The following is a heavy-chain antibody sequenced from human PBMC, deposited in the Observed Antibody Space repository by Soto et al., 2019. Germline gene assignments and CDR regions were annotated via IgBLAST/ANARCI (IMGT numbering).Heavy chain of an antibody. D-gene: IGHD2-21*01. J-gene: IGHJ4*02. CDR2: ISYDGSNK. V-gene: IGHV3-30*18. CDR3: AKVLQGLSRLLFQLWPPDY. CDR1: GFNFGSYC. Sequence: VGSLILSCRAAGFNFGSYCMHWVRQAPGKGLEWVAVISYDGSNKYYADSVKGRFTISRDNSKNTLYLQMNSLRAEDTAAYYCAKVLQGLSRLLFQLWPPDYWGQGTLVTVSS.